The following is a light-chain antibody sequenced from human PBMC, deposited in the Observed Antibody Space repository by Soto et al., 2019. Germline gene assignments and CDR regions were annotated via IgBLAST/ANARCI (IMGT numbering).Light chain of an antibody. Sequence: QSVLTQPPSASGSPGQSVTISCTGTSSDVGAYDRVSWYQQHPGKPPKLIIFGVSERPSGVPHRFSGSKSGNTASLTISGLQAEDEAFYYCCSFAGGSTDVFGGGTQLTVL. V-gene: IGLV2-11*01. CDR1: SSDVGAYDR. J-gene: IGLJ2*01. CDR3: CSFAGGSTDV. CDR2: GVS.